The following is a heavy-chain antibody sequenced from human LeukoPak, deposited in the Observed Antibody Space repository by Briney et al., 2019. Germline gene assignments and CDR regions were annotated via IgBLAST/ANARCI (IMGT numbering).Heavy chain of an antibody. Sequence: PGGSLRLSCAASGFTLSDYEMQWVRQAPGKGLEWMIVISKDGSNKLYADSVKGRFTVSRDNSKNTLFLQVDSLRAEDTAVYFCARDLDYSSGSYYLDAYDIWGQGTMVTVSP. CDR3: ARDLDYSSGSYYLDAYDI. CDR1: GFTLSDYE. CDR2: ISKDGSNK. J-gene: IGHJ3*02. D-gene: IGHD3-10*01. V-gene: IGHV3-30*01.